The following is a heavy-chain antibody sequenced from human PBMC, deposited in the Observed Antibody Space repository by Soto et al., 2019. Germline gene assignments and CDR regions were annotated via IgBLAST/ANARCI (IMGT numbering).Heavy chain of an antibody. CDR2: ISAYNGNT. Sequence: ASVKVSCKASGYTFASYGISWVRQAPGQGLEWMGCISAYNGNTNYAQKLQGRVTMTTDTSTSTAYMELRSLRSDDTAVYFCAKERGFSYGYDYWGQGTLVTVSS. CDR1: GYTFASYG. D-gene: IGHD5-18*01. V-gene: IGHV1-18*01. CDR3: AKERGFSYGYDY. J-gene: IGHJ4*02.